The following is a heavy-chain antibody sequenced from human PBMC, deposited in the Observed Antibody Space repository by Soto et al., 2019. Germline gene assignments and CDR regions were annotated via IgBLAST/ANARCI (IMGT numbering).Heavy chain of an antibody. CDR1: AGSISNSY. J-gene: IGHJ4*02. CDR2: FFYTGLT. CDR3: AKHTYDFGPPDY. V-gene: IGHV4-59*08. Sequence: SETLSLTCTVSAGSISNSYRSLIRQPPGKRLEWIGYFFYTGLTKYNPSLKSRVTMSVDTSENQFSLRLTSVTAADTAVYYCAKHTYDFGPPDYWGQGALVTVSS. D-gene: IGHD3-3*01.